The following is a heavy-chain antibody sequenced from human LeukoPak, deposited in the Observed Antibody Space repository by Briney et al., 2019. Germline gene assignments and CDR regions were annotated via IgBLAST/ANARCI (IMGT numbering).Heavy chain of an antibody. Sequence: ASVNVSCKASGGTFSSYAISWVRQAPGQGLEWMGGIIPIFGTANYAQKFQGRVTITADESTSTAYMELSSLRSEDTAVYYCAKDSSSWHNWFDPWGQGTLVTVSS. J-gene: IGHJ5*02. CDR3: AKDSSSWHNWFDP. CDR2: IIPIFGTA. V-gene: IGHV1-69*13. CDR1: GGTFSSYA. D-gene: IGHD6-13*01.